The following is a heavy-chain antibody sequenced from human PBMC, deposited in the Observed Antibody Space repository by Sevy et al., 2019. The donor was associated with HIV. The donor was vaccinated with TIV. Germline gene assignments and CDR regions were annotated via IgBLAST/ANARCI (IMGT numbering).Heavy chain of an antibody. D-gene: IGHD2-8*02. CDR1: GFTFSSYS. CDR3: ARDRCGRTGGVCYMRWFDP. V-gene: IGHV3-48*01. CDR2: ISSSSSTI. Sequence: GGSLRLSCAASGFTFSSYSMNWVRQAPGKGLEWVSYISSSSSTIYYADSVKGRLTISRDNAKNSLYLQMNSLRAEDTAVYYCARDRCGRTGGVCYMRWFDPWGQGTLVTVSS. J-gene: IGHJ5*02.